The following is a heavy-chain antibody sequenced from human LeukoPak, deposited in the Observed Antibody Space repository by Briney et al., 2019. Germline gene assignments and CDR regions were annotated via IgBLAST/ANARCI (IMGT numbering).Heavy chain of an antibody. CDR2: IWYDGSNK. V-gene: IGHV3-33*01. Sequence: PGGSLRLSCAASGFTFSSYGMHWVRQAPGKGLEWVAVIWYDGSNKYYADSVKGRFTISRDNSKNTLYLQMNSLRAEDTAVYYCTRYCSGGGCYSGAFDIWGQGTMVTVSS. D-gene: IGHD2-15*01. CDR1: GFTFSSYG. CDR3: TRYCSGGGCYSGAFDI. J-gene: IGHJ3*02.